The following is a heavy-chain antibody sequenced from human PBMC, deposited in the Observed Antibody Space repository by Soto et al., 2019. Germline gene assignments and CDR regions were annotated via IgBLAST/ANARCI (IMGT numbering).Heavy chain of an antibody. CDR3: AGDEPYCSGGSGYGY. Sequence: EVQLVESGGGLVKPGGSLRLSCAASGFTFSSYSMNWVRQAPGKGLEWVSSISSSSSYIYYADSVKGRFTISRDNAKNSLYLQMNSLRAEDTAVYYCAGDEPYCSGGSGYGYWGQGTLVTVSS. J-gene: IGHJ4*02. CDR2: ISSSSSYI. D-gene: IGHD2-15*01. V-gene: IGHV3-21*01. CDR1: GFTFSSYS.